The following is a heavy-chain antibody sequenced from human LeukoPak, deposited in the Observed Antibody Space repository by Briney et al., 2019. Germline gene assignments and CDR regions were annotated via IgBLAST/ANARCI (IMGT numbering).Heavy chain of an antibody. J-gene: IGHJ4*02. V-gene: IGHV3-21*01. D-gene: IGHD3-10*01. CDR2: ISSSSSYI. CDR1: GFTFSSYS. CDR3: ARDWDYYGSGSYSPVDY. Sequence: PGGSLRLSCAASGFTFSSYSMNWVRQAPGKGLEWVSSISSSSSYIYYADSVKGRFTISRDNAKNSLYLQMNSLRAEDTAVYYCARDWDYYGSGSYSPVDYWGQGTLVTVSS.